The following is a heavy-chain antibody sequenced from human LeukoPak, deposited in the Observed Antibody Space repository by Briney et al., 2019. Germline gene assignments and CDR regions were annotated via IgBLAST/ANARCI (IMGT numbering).Heavy chain of an antibody. CDR1: GLTFSKVC. D-gene: IGHD3-22*01. CDR2: IKSKTDGGTI. V-gene: IGHV3-15*01. Sequence: GGSLRLSCAPSGLTFSKVCMSWVRQAPGKGLEWVGRIKSKTDGGTIDYAAPVKGRFTISRDDSKDTLFLQMNSLKTYDTAVYYATLDLSELVIRGYYAKYFDYWGQGTLVSVSS. J-gene: IGHJ4*02. CDR3: TLDLSELVIRGYYAKYFDY.